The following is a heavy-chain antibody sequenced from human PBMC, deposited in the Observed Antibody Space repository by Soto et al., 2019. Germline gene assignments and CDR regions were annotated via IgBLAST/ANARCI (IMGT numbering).Heavy chain of an antibody. D-gene: IGHD3-22*01. J-gene: IGHJ5*02. CDR1: AGSISRSNYY. CDR3: ARQPYDSSGYYYGA. V-gene: IGHV4-39*01. CDR2: MYSSGNT. Sequence: QLQLQESGPGLVKPSETLSLTCTVSAGSISRSNYYWGWIRQPPGKGLEWIGSMYSSGNTYYNPSLQSRVTISVDTSKNQFSLKLTSVTAADTAVYYCARQPYDSSGYYYGAWVQGTLVTVSS.